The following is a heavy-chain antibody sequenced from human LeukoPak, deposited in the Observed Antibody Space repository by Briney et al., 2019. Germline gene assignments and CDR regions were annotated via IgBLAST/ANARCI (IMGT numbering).Heavy chain of an antibody. CDR2: ISSSSDTT. Sequence: GGSLRLSCAASGFTFSTYPMNWVRQAPGKGLEWVSYISSSSDTTYYADSVKGRFTTSRDNAKNSLYLQMNSLRAEDTAVYYCARDLKYSIQYCSSTSCPNWFDPWGQGTLVTVSS. J-gene: IGHJ5*02. D-gene: IGHD2-2*01. CDR3: ARDLKYSIQYCSSTSCPNWFDP. CDR1: GFTFSTYP. V-gene: IGHV3-48*04.